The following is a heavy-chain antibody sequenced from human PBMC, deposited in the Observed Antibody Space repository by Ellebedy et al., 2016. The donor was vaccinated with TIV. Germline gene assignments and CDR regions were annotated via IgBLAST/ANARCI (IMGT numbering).Heavy chain of an antibody. CDR3: ARRSRGTSYYFDY. J-gene: IGHJ4*02. D-gene: IGHD6-6*01. CDR1: GFTFSSYS. CDR2: ISYDGGSE. V-gene: IGHV3-30*03. Sequence: GESLKISCAASGFTFSSYSMHWVRQAPGKGLEWVAVISYDGGSEYYADSVKGRFTISRDNAKNSLYLQLSSLRAEDTAVYDCARRSRGTSYYFDYWGQGALVTVSS.